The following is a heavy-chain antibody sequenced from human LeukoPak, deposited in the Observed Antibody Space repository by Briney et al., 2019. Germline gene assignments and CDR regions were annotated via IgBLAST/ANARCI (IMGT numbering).Heavy chain of an antibody. Sequence: GGSLRLSCTASGFTFGDYAMSWFRQAPGKGLEWVAVISYDGSNKYYADSVKGRFTISRDNSKNTLYLQMNSLRAEDTAVYYCARDRSLAAAGYYYYYGMDVWGQGTTVTVSS. V-gene: IGHV3-30-3*01. CDR2: ISYDGSNK. CDR3: ARDRSLAAAGYYYYYGMDV. J-gene: IGHJ6*02. CDR1: GFTFGDYA. D-gene: IGHD6-13*01.